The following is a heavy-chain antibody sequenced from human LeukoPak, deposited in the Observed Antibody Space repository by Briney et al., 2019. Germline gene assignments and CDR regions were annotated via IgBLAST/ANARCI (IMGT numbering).Heavy chain of an antibody. J-gene: IGHJ3*02. Sequence: SETLSLTCTVPGGSISSYYWSWIRQPPGKGLEWIGYIYYSGSTNYNPSLKSRVTISVDTSKNQFSLKLSSVTAADTAVYYCAREWGVSNDAFDIWGQGTMVTVSS. V-gene: IGHV4-59*01. CDR3: AREWGVSNDAFDI. D-gene: IGHD3-10*01. CDR2: IYYSGST. CDR1: GGSISSYY.